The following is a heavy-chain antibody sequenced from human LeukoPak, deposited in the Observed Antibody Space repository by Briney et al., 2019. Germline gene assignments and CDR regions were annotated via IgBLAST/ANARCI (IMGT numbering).Heavy chain of an antibody. D-gene: IGHD5-18*01. V-gene: IGHV4-61*08. CDR1: GGSISSGDYY. J-gene: IGHJ4*02. Sequence: SETLSLTCTVSGGSISSGDYYWSWIRQPPGKGLEWIGYINYSGNTNYNPSLKSRVTISVDTSKNQFSLKLSSVTAADTAVYYCARRGYNYALFDYWGQGTLVTVSS. CDR2: INYSGNT. CDR3: ARRGYNYALFDY.